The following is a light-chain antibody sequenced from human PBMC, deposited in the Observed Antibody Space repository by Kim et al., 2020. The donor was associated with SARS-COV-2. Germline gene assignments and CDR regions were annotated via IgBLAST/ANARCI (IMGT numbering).Light chain of an antibody. CDR3: QQLEVWI. V-gene: IGKV3-20*01. CDR2: GGS. Sequence: EGVLTQSPGTLSLSPGEKATLSCRASQSLSSTSLAWYQQKAGQPPRLIVYGGSFRASGVPDRFSGSGSGTDFTLTIRRLEPEDFAVYYCQQLEVWIFGHGTKVDIK. CDR1: QSLSSTS. J-gene: IGKJ1*01.